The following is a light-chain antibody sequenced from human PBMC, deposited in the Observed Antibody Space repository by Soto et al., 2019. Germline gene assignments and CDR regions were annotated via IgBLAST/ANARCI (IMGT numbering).Light chain of an antibody. V-gene: IGLV2-23*02. J-gene: IGLJ2*01. CDR2: EVS. Sequence: QSALTQPASVSGSPGQSITISCTGTSSYVGSYNLVSWYQQHPGKAPKFMIYEVSKRPSGVSNRFSGSKSGNTASLTISGLQAEDEAHYYCCSYAGSGTLGVVFGGGTQLTVL. CDR3: CSYAGSGTLGVV. CDR1: SSYVGSYNL.